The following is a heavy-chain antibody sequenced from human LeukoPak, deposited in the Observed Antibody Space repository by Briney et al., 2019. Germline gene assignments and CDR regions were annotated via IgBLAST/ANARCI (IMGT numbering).Heavy chain of an antibody. Sequence: GSLRLSCAASGFTFSSYSMNWVRQTPGKGLEWVSYISSSSTIYYADSVKGRFTISRDNAKNSLYLQMNSLRAEDTAVYYCARVGFADYWGQGTLVTVSS. V-gene: IGHV3-48*01. D-gene: IGHD3-16*01. J-gene: IGHJ4*02. CDR2: ISSSSTI. CDR3: ARVGFADY. CDR1: GFTFSSYS.